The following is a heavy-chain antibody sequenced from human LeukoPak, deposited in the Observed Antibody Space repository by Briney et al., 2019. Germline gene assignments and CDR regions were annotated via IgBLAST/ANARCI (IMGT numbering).Heavy chain of an antibody. Sequence: GRTLRLSCAASGFTFSSYWMSWVRQAPGKGLEWVANIKQDGSEKDYVDSVKGRFTISRDNAKNSLYLQMNSLRAEDTAVYYCARDHRSGYFDNWGQGTLVTVSS. D-gene: IGHD2-15*01. CDR3: ARDHRSGYFDN. J-gene: IGHJ4*02. CDR2: IKQDGSEK. CDR1: GFTFSSYW. V-gene: IGHV3-7*01.